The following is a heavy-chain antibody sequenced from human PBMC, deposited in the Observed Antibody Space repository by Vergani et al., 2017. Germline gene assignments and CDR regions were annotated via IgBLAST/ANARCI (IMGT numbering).Heavy chain of an antibody. CDR2: INHSGST. D-gene: IGHD5-18*01. Sequence: QVQLQESGPGLVKPSETLSLTCAVYGGSFSGYYWSWIRQPPGKGLEWIGEINHSGSTNYNPSLKSRVTISVDTSKNQFSLKLSPVTAADTAVYYCARARGYRKKGRANWFDPWGQGTLVTVSS. CDR3: ARARGYRKKGRANWFDP. CDR1: GGSFSGYY. J-gene: IGHJ5*02. V-gene: IGHV4-34*01.